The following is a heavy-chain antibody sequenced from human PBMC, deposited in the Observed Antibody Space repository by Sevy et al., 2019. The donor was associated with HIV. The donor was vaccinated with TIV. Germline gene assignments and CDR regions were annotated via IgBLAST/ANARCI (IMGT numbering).Heavy chain of an antibody. Sequence: ASVKVSCKASGYTFTGYYMHWVRQAPGQGLEWMGWINPNSGGTNYAQKFQGRVTMTRDTSSSTAYMELSRLRSDDTAVYYCARGGAYSSSSAFDYWGQGTLVTVSS. CDR2: INPNSGGT. D-gene: IGHD6-6*01. J-gene: IGHJ4*02. V-gene: IGHV1-2*02. CDR3: ARGGAYSSSSAFDY. CDR1: GYTFTGYY.